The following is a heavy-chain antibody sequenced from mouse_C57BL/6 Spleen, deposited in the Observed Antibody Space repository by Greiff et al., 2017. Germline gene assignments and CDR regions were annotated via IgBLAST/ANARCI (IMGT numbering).Heavy chain of an antibody. CDR1: GYTFTSYW. J-gene: IGHJ2*01. V-gene: IGHV1-69*01. D-gene: IGHD2-4*01. Sequence: QVQLQQPGAELVMPGASVKLSCKASGYTFTSYWMHWVTQRPGQGLEWIGEIDPSDRSTNYNQKFKGKSTLTVDKSSSTAYMQLSSLTSEDSAVYYCARSLYDYDAYWGQGTTLTVAS. CDR3: ARSLYDYDAY. CDR2: IDPSDRST.